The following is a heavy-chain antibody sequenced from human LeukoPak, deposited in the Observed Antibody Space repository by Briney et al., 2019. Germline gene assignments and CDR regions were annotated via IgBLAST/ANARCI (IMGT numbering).Heavy chain of an antibody. D-gene: IGHD3-22*01. CDR2: ITGDGATT. V-gene: IGHV3-23*01. CDR1: GFTFSSYS. J-gene: IGHJ4*02. Sequence: PGGSLRLSCAASGFTFSSYSMNWVRQAPGKGLECVSAITGDGATTYYADSVRGRFTISRDNSKNTLYLQMNSLRAEDTAIYYCAKAYGTNGYYQLPIDFWGQGTLVTVSS. CDR3: AKAYGTNGYYQLPIDF.